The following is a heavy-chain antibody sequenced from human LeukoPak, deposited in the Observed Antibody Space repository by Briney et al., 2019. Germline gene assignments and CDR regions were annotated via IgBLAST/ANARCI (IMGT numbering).Heavy chain of an antibody. CDR1: GFTFSSYS. D-gene: IGHD2-21*01. J-gene: IGHJ2*01. Sequence: GGSLRLSCAASGFTFSSYSMNWVRQAPGKGLEWVSSISSSSSYIYYADSVKGRFTISRDNAKNSLYLQMNSLRAEDTAVYYCARSGGEGGWYFDLWGRGTLVTVSS. V-gene: IGHV3-21*01. CDR2: ISSSSSYI. CDR3: ARSGGEGGWYFDL.